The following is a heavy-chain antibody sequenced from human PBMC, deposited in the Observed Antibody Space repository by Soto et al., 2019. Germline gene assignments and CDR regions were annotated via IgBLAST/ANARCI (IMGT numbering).Heavy chain of an antibody. CDR2: IIPIFGSE. D-gene: IGHD5-12*01. V-gene: IGHV1-69*01. CDR3: ARGRGYDNLDRVDI. CDR1: GGTFNNYA. J-gene: IGHJ3*02. Sequence: QVQLVQSGAEMKKPGSSVKVSCKTSGGTFNNYAISWVRQAPGQGLEWMGGIIPIFGSENYAQTFQGRVTMTADESTSTAYMELSSLRSEDTAVYYCARGRGYDNLDRVDIWGQGTMVAVSS.